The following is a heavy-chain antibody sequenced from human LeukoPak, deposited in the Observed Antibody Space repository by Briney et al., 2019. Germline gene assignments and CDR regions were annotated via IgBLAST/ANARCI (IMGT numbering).Heavy chain of an antibody. CDR2: ISSSSSYI. V-gene: IGHV3-21*01. CDR1: GFTFSSYT. Sequence: GGSLRLSCAASGFTFSSYTMNWVRQAPGKGLEWVSSISSSSSYIYYADSVKGRFTFSRDNAKNSLFLQMNSLRAEDTAVYYCARSGWFGELGFDYWGQGTLVTVSS. D-gene: IGHD3-10*01. J-gene: IGHJ4*02. CDR3: ARSGWFGELGFDY.